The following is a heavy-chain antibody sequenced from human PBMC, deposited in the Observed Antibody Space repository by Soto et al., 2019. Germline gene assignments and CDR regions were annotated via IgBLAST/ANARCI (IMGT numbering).Heavy chain of an antibody. V-gene: IGHV3-33*01. D-gene: IGHD2-8*01. J-gene: IGHJ6*02. CDR3: ARDSTYLYGMDV. CDR1: GFTFSSYG. CDR2: IWYDGSNK. Sequence: LRLSCAASGFTFSSYGMHWVRQAPGKGLEWVAVIWYDGSNKYYADSVKGRFTISRDNSKNTLYLQMNSLRAEDTAVYYCARDSTYLYGMDVWGQGTTVTVSS.